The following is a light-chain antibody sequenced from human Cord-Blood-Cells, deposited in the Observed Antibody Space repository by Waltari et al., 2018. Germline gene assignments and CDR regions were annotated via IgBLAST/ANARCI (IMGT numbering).Light chain of an antibody. CDR2: AAS. Sequence: DIQMTQSPSSLSASVGDRVTITCRASQSIRSYLNWSQQKPGKAPKLLIYAASSLQSGGPSRFSGSGSGTDFTLTISSLQPEDFATYYCQQSYSTPWTFGQGTKVEIK. V-gene: IGKV1-39*01. CDR1: QSIRSY. J-gene: IGKJ1*01. CDR3: QQSYSTPWT.